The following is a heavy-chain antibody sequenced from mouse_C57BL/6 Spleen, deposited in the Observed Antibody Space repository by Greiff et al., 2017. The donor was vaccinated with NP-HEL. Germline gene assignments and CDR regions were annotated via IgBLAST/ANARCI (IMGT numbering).Heavy chain of an antibody. CDR3: ARRGIYYYGSSYGNYYAMDY. Sequence: VQLQQSGAELAKPGASVKLSCKASGYTFTSYWMHWVKQRPGQGLEWIGYINPSSGYTKYNQKFKDKATLTSDKSSSTAYMQLSSLTYEDSAVYYCARRGIYYYGSSYGNYYAMDYWGQGTSVTVSS. CDR1: GYTFTSYW. CDR2: INPSSGYT. J-gene: IGHJ4*01. V-gene: IGHV1-7*01. D-gene: IGHD1-1*01.